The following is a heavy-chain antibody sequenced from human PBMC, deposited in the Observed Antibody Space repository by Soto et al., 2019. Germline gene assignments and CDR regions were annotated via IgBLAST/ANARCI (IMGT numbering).Heavy chain of an antibody. CDR1: VGTFSSYA. J-gene: IGHJ5*02. D-gene: IGHD6-19*01. V-gene: IGHV1-69*06. CDR2: IIPIFGTA. CDR3: ARDYAAVAVGWFDP. Sequence: SVKVSCKASVGTFSSYAISWVRQAPGQGLEWMGGIIPIFGTANYAQKFQGRVTITADKSTSTAYMELSSLRSEDTAVYYCARDYAAVAVGWFDPWGQGTLVTVSS.